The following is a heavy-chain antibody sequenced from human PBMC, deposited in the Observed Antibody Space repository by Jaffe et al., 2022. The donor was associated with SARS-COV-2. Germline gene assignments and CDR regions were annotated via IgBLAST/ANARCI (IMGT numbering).Heavy chain of an antibody. D-gene: IGHD3-10*01. CDR1: GGSISSSSYY. V-gene: IGHV4-39*01. J-gene: IGHJ4*02. CDR3: ARRPRLLYGSGSYSH. CDR2: IYYSGST. Sequence: QLQLQESGPGLVKPSETLSLTCTVSGGSISSSSYYWGWIRQPPGKGLEWIGSIYYSGSTYYNPSLKSRVTISVDTSKNQFSLKLSSVTAADTAVYYCARRPRLLYGSGSYSHWGQGTLVTVSS.